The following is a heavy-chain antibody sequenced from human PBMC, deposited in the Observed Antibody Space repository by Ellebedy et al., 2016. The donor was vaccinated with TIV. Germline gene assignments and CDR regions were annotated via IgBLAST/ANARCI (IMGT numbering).Heavy chain of an antibody. J-gene: IGHJ4*02. CDR1: GGTFSSYG. V-gene: IGHV1-69*04. CDR3: ATDSRYSYSYRFNF. D-gene: IGHD5-18*01. CDR2: IIPILGRP. Sequence: ASVKVSCKASGGTFSSYGINWVRQAPGQGLEWMGRIIPILGRPDYAQNFQGRVTIYADKSTGTPYLELSTLRSEDTAVYYCATDSRYSYSYRFNFWGQGTLVIVSS.